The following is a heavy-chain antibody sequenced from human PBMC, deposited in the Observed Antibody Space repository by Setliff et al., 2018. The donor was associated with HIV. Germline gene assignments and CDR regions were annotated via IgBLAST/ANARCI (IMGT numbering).Heavy chain of an antibody. J-gene: IGHJ4*02. V-gene: IGHV1-2*06. D-gene: IGHD6-19*01. Sequence: ASVKVSCKTSGYTFFGYYIHWLRQAPGQGFEWMGRVNPKSGGTDYAQRFQARATVTWDTSVSTAYMQLSRLRFDDTAVYYCARDLISSGRRRIAVAGHGGGYWGQGTLVTVSS. CDR2: VNPKSGGT. CDR1: GYTFFGYY. CDR3: ARDLISSGRRRIAVAGHGGGY.